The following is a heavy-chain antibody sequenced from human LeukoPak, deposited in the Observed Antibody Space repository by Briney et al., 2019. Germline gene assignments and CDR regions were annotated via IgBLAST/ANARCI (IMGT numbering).Heavy chain of an antibody. CDR2: ISWDGGST. Sequence: PGGSLRLSCAASGFTFDDYTMHWVRQAPGKGLEWVSLISWDGGSTYYADSVKGRFTISRDNSKNTLYLQMNSLRAEDTAVYYCARTARNYYDSSGYSYWGQGTLVTVSS. CDR3: ARTARNYYDSSGYSY. V-gene: IGHV3-43*01. D-gene: IGHD3-22*01. CDR1: GFTFDDYT. J-gene: IGHJ4*02.